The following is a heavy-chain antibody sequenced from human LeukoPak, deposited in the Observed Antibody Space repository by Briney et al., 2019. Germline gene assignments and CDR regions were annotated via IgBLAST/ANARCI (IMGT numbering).Heavy chain of an antibody. V-gene: IGHV1-2*02. J-gene: IGHJ4*02. CDR3: ARDRYGDGFAHFDH. CDR2: ITPSGGT. CDR1: GYTFTSYA. D-gene: IGHD5-24*01. Sequence: ASVTVSRKASGYTFTSYAMHWVRQAPGQGLEWMGWITPSGGTNYPQKFQGRVAITRDTSITTAYMDLSRLTSDDTAVYYCARDRYGDGFAHFDHWGQGAGLTVSS.